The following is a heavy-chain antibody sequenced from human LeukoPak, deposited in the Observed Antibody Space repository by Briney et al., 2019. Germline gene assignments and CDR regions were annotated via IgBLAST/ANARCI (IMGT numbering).Heavy chain of an antibody. CDR1: GGSFSGYY. D-gene: IGHD3-3*01. CDR2: INHSGST. V-gene: IGHV4-34*01. CDR3: ARAELRYYDFWSGYGSDYFDD. J-gene: IGHJ4*02. Sequence: SETLSLTCAVYGGSFSGYYWSWIRQPPGKGLEWIGEINHSGSTNYNPSLKSRVTISVDTSKNQFSLKLSSVTAADTAVYYCARAELRYYDFWSGYGSDYFDDWGQGTLVTVSS.